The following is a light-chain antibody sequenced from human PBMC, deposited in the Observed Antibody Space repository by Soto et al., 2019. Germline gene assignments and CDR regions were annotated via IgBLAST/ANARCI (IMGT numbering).Light chain of an antibody. CDR1: SSDVGGYDH. J-gene: IGLJ3*02. CDR3: CSYAGSYTLGV. CDR2: DVT. V-gene: IGLV2-11*01. Sequence: QSALTQPRSVSGSPGQSVTISCTGSSSDVGGYDHVSWYQQHPGKAPKLMIFDVTKRPSGVPHRFSGSKSGNTASLTISGLQAEDEASYYCCSYAGSYTLGVFGGGTKVTVL.